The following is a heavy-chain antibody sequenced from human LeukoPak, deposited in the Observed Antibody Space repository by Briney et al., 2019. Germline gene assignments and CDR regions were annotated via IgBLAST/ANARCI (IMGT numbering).Heavy chain of an antibody. CDR1: GFTFSSYA. Sequence: GGSLRLSCAASGFTFSSYAMSWARQAPGKGLEWVSAISGSGGSTYYADSVKGRFTISRDNSKNTLYLQMNSLRAEDTAVYYCAKGEAIVVVPAAIGFYWGQGTLVTVSS. CDR3: AKGEAIVVVPAAIGFY. CDR2: ISGSGGST. J-gene: IGHJ4*02. V-gene: IGHV3-23*01. D-gene: IGHD2-2*02.